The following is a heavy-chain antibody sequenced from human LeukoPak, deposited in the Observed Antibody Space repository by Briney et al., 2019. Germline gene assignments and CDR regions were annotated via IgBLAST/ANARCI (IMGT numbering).Heavy chain of an antibody. Sequence: PSETLPLTCAVYGGSFSGYYWSWIRQPPGKGLEWSGEINHSGSTNYNPSLRSRVTISVDTSKNQFSLKLSSVPAADTAVYYCARDGGYGDSPYYYYGMDVWGQGTTVTVSS. CDR1: GGSFSGYY. J-gene: IGHJ6*02. V-gene: IGHV4-34*01. CDR3: ARDGGYGDSPYYYYGMDV. D-gene: IGHD4-17*01. CDR2: INHSGST.